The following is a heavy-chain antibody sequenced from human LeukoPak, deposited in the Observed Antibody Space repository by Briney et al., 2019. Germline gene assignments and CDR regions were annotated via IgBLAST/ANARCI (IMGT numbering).Heavy chain of an antibody. CDR2: VWYGGRIK. D-gene: IGHD2/OR15-2a*01. V-gene: IGHV3-33*08. Sequence: GTSLRLSCAASGFSFSAYAMHWVRQAPGRGLEWVAGVWYGGRIKRYAESVQGRFSISRDDSKNSLDLQMDSPTVEDTALYYCVRADCNSPGSQGRDPFDIWGQGTMVTVSS. CDR3: VRADCNSPGSQGRDPFDI. J-gene: IGHJ3*02. CDR1: GFSFSAYA.